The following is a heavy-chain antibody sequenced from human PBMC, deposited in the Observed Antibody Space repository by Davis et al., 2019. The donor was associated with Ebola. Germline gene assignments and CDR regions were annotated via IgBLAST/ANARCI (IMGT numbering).Heavy chain of an antibody. V-gene: IGHV3-49*04. Sequence: PGGSLRLSCTASGFTFGDYAMSWVRQAPGKGLEWVGFIRSKAYGGTTEYAASVKGRFTISRDDSKSIAYLQMNSLKTEDTAVYYCLLWPGELLFDYWGQGTLVTVSS. D-gene: IGHD1-7*01. J-gene: IGHJ4*02. CDR3: LLWPGELLFDY. CDR2: IRSKAYGGTT. CDR1: GFTFGDYA.